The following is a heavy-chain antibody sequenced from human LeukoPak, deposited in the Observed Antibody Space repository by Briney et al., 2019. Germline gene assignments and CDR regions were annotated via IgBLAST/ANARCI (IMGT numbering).Heavy chain of an antibody. Sequence: PGGSLRLSCAASGLIFSNFAMHWVSQAPGKGLELVALISYNGSHTYYADSMKGRFTISRDNSSNVLYLQMTSLSGDDSAVYYCAREEQDLVRDYYYYMYVWGKGTTVTVSS. J-gene: IGHJ6*03. D-gene: IGHD1-26*01. CDR3: AREEQDLVRDYYYYMYV. V-gene: IGHV3-30*01. CDR1: GLIFSNFA. CDR2: ISYNGSHT.